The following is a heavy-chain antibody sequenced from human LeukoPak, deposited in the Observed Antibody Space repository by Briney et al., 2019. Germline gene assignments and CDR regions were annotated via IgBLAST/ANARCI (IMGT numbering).Heavy chain of an antibody. CDR3: ARNQRRLDY. V-gene: IGHV3-7*01. D-gene: IGHD1-14*01. CDR2: IKQDGSEK. Sequence: GGSLRPSRAASGFTFSSYWMSWVRQAPGKGLELVANIKQDGSEKYYVDSVTGRFTISRDNAKSSLYLQMNSLRAEDTAVYYCARNQRRLDYWGQGTLVTVSS. CDR1: GFTFSSYW. J-gene: IGHJ4*02.